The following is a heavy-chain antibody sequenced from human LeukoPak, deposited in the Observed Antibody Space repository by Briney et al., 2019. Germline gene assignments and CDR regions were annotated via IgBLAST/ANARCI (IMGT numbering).Heavy chain of an antibody. J-gene: IGHJ4*02. CDR3: ARLVTMVRGVGWLRYFDY. V-gene: IGHV4-61*01. CDR2: IYYSGST. CDR1: GGSVSSGSYY. D-gene: IGHD3-10*01. Sequence: SETLSLTCTVSGGSVSSGSYYWSWIRQPPGKGLEWIGYIYYSGSTNYNPSLKSRVTISVDTSKNQFSLKLSSVTAAGTAVYYCARLVTMVRGVGWLRYFDYWGQGTLVTVSS.